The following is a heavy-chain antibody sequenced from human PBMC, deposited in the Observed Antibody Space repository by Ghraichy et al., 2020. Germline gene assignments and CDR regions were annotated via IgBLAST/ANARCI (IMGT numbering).Heavy chain of an antibody. D-gene: IGHD3-22*01. CDR2: ISGSGGST. J-gene: IGHJ4*02. Sequence: GESLNISCAASGFTFSSYAMSWVRQAPGKGLEWVSAISGSGGSTYYADSVKGRFTISRDNSKNTLYLQMNSLRAEDTAVYYCAKYDYDSSGYYYYLDYWGQGTLVTVSS. CDR1: GFTFSSYA. CDR3: AKYDYDSSGYYYYLDY. V-gene: IGHV3-23*01.